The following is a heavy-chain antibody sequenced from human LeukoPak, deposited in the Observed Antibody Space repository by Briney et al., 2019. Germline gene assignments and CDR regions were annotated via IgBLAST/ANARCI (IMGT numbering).Heavy chain of an antibody. J-gene: IGHJ6*02. V-gene: IGHV4-59*01. D-gene: IGHD2-15*01. CDR2: IYYSGST. CDR3: ARGVVAATPYYYYGMDV. Sequence: PSETLSLTCTVSGGSISRYYWSWIRQPPGKGLEWIGYIYYSGSTNYNPSLKSRVTISVDASKNQFSLKLSSVAAADTAVYYCARGVVAATPYYYYGMDVWGQGTTVTVSS. CDR1: GGSISRYY.